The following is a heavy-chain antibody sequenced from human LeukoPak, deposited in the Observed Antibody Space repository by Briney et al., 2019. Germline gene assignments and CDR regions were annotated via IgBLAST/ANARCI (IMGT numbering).Heavy chain of an antibody. CDR2: INHSGST. V-gene: IGHV4-34*01. D-gene: IGHD3-10*01. Sequence: SETLSLTCAVYGGSFSGYYWSWIRQPPGQGLEWIGEINHSGSTNYNPSLKSRVTISVDTSKNQFSLKLSSVTAADTAVYYCASTSGWNNWFDPWGQGTLVTVSS. CDR1: GGSFSGYY. J-gene: IGHJ5*02. CDR3: ASTSGWNNWFDP.